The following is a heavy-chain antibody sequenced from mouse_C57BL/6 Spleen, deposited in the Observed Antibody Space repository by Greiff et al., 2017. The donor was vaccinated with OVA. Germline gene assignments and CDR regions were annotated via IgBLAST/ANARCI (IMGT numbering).Heavy chain of an antibody. D-gene: IGHD1-1*01. V-gene: IGHV1-52*01. CDR3: ARENGYYGSRAMDY. Sequence: VQLQQPGAELVRPGSSVKLSCKASGYTFTSYWMHWVKQRPIQGLEWIGNIDPSDSETHSNQKFKDKATLTVDKSSSTAYMQLSSLTSEDSAVYYCARENGYYGSRAMDYWGQGTSVTVSS. CDR2: IDPSDSET. CDR1: GYTFTSYW. J-gene: IGHJ4*01.